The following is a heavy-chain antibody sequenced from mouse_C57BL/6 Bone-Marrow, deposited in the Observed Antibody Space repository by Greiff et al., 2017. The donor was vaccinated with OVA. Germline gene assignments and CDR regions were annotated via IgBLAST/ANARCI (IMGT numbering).Heavy chain of an antibody. V-gene: IGHV3-6*01. D-gene: IGHD1-1*01. CDR3: ASDRRYGSSVSYWYFDV. Sequence: EVKLQESGPGLVKPSQSLSLTCSVTGYSITSGYYWNWIRQFPGNKLEWMGYISYDGSNNYNPSLKNRISITRDTSKNQFFLKLNSVTTEDTATYYCASDRRYGSSVSYWYFDVWGTGTTVTVSS. J-gene: IGHJ1*03. CDR2: ISYDGSN. CDR1: GYSITSGYY.